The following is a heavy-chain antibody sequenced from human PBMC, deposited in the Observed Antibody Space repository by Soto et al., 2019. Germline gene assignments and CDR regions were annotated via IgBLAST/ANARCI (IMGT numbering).Heavy chain of an antibody. J-gene: IGHJ4*02. Sequence: QITLKESGPTLVKPTQTLTLTCTFSGFSLSTSGVGVGWIRQPPGKALEWLALIYWDDDKRYSPSLKSRLTITKDTSKNQVVLTMTNMDPVDTATYDCAHTLLWFGELLSFDYWGQGTLVTVSS. D-gene: IGHD3-10*01. V-gene: IGHV2-5*02. CDR1: GFSLSTSGVG. CDR3: AHTLLWFGELLSFDY. CDR2: IYWDDDK.